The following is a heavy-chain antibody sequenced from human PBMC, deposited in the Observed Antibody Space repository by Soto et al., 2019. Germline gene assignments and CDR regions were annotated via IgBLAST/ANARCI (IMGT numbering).Heavy chain of an antibody. Sequence: SETLSLTCTVSGGSISSGEYYLSWIRQPPGKGLEWIGYIYYSGSTNYNPSLKSRVTISVDTSKNQFSLKLTSVTAADTAVYYCARRYGGNFDYWGQGTLVTVSS. J-gene: IGHJ4*02. CDR2: IYYSGST. CDR1: GGSISSGEYY. D-gene: IGHD1-26*01. CDR3: ARRYGGNFDY. V-gene: IGHV4-61*08.